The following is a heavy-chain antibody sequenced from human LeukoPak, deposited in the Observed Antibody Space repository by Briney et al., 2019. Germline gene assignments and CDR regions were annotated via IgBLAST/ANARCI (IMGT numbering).Heavy chain of an antibody. V-gene: IGHV3-53*01. CDR1: GFTVSSNY. J-gene: IGHJ4*02. CDR3: ARGARIAVALYYFDY. D-gene: IGHD6-19*01. CDR2: IYSGGST. Sequence: PGGSLRLSCAASGFTVSSNYMSWVRQAPGKGLEWVSVIYSGGSTYYADSVKGRSTISRDNSKNTLYLQMNSLRAEDTAVYYCARGARIAVALYYFDYWGQGTLVTVSS.